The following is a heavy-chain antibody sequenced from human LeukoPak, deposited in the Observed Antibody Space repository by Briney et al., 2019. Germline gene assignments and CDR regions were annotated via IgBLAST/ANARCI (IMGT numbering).Heavy chain of an antibody. D-gene: IGHD1-14*01. V-gene: IGHV1-2*02. Sequence: ASVKVSCKASGYTFAGYYMHWVRQAPGQGLEWMGWINPNSGGTNYAQKFQGRVTMTRDTSISTAYMELRSLRSDDTAVYYCARVSPERGAFDIWGQGTMVTVSS. CDR1: GYTFAGYY. CDR2: INPNSGGT. CDR3: ARVSPERGAFDI. J-gene: IGHJ3*02.